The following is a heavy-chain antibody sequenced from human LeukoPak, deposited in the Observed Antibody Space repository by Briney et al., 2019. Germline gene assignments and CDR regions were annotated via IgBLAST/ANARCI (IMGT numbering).Heavy chain of an antibody. J-gene: IGHJ4*02. D-gene: IGHD3-10*01. V-gene: IGHV3-11*03. CDR2: ISSSSSYT. CDR3: ARRGSGSYSVDY. Sequence: PGGSLRLSCAASGFTFSDYYMSWIRRAPGKGLEWVSYISSSSSYTNYADSVKGRFTISRDNAKNLLYLQMNSLRAEDTAVYYCARRGSGSYSVDYWGQGTLVTVSS. CDR1: GFTFSDYY.